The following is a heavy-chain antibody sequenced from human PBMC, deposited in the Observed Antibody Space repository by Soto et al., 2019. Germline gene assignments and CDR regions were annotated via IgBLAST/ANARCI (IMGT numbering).Heavy chain of an antibody. V-gene: IGHV1-69*01. CDR1: GGTFSSYA. CDR2: IIPIFGTP. CDR3: ATAHCGSTSCYYGY. Sequence: QVQLVQSGAEVKKPGSSMKVSCKASGGTFSSYATSWVRQAPGQGLEWMGGIIPIFGTPNYAQKFQGRVTITADESTSTAYMELSSLRSEDTAVYFCATAHCGSTSCYYGYWGQGTLVTVSS. D-gene: IGHD2-2*01. J-gene: IGHJ4*02.